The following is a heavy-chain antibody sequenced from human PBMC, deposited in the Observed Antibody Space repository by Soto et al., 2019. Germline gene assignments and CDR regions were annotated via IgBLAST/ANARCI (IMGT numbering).Heavy chain of an antibody. CDR2: IWFDGSNK. Sequence: QVQLVESGGGVVQPGKSLRLSCTASGFTFSTYGMHWVRQAPGKGLEWVAVIWFDGSNKYHGDSLKGRFTISRDNSKNTWYLQMNNLRAEETAVYFCGRDGALGDTAVVDSWGQGTLVTVSS. V-gene: IGHV3-33*01. D-gene: IGHD5-18*01. CDR1: GFTFSTYG. J-gene: IGHJ4*02. CDR3: GRDGALGDTAVVDS.